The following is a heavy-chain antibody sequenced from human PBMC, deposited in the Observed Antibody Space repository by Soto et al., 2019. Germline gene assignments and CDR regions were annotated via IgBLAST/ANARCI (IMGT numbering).Heavy chain of an antibody. D-gene: IGHD1-26*01. Sequence: QVQLQESGPGLVKPSQTLSLTCTVSGGSIRSGEHYWSWIRQPPGKGLEWIGYIFYSGSTQYNPSLKSRLSVSVDTSKNQFSLNLNSVTAADTAVYYCARWDGRWFDPWGQGTLVTVSS. J-gene: IGHJ5*02. CDR2: IFYSGST. CDR3: ARWDGRWFDP. CDR1: GGSIRSGEHY. V-gene: IGHV4-30-4*01.